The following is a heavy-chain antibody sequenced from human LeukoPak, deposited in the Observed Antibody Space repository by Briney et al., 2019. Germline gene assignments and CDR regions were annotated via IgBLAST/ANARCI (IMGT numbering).Heavy chain of an antibody. D-gene: IGHD3-10*01. CDR1: GFIFSNYA. Sequence: GGSLRLSCAASGFIFSNYAMTWVRQAPGKGLEWVSILGGLSESVYYPDSVKGRFTVSRDNSRDTLYLEINSLRGEDTATYYCARRWLGDPYGMDVWGQGTTVTVSS. V-gene: IGHV3-23*01. CDR3: ARRWLGDPYGMDV. CDR2: LGGLSESV. J-gene: IGHJ6*02.